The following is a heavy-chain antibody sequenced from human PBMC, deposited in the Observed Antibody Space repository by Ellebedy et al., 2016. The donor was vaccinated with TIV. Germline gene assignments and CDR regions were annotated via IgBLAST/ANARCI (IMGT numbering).Heavy chain of an antibody. Sequence: PGGSLRLSCPASGFTFTNHAVSWVRQAPGEGPEWVSVILGSGGNTYYADSAKGRFTISRDNSKNTLFLQMNSLRAEDTALYYWARDFTGAGRLFDLWGRGTLVTVSS. CDR1: GFTFTNHA. CDR2: ILGSGGNT. CDR3: ARDFTGAGRLFDL. V-gene: IGHV3-23*01. J-gene: IGHJ2*01. D-gene: IGHD7-27*01.